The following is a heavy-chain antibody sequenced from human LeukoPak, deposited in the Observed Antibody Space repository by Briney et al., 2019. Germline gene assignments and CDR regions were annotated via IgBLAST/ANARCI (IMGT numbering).Heavy chain of an antibody. J-gene: IGHJ4*02. CDR3: ARQVGYSSLDY. CDR2: IYYSGST. CDR1: GGSISSSSYY. D-gene: IGHD6-13*01. V-gene: IGHV4-39*01. Sequence: SETLSLTCTVSGGSISSSSYYWGWIRQPPGKGLEWIGSIYYSGSTYYNPSLKSRVTISVDTSKNQFSLKLSSVTAADTAVYYCARQVGYSSLDYWGQGTLVTVSS.